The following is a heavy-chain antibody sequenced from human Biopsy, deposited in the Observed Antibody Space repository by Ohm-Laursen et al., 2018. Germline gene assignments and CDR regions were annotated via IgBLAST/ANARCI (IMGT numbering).Heavy chain of an antibody. CDR2: MNPDSGNT. D-gene: IGHD2-8*01. Sequence: GASVKVSCKTSGYPFTFYEINWVRQATGQGLEWLGWMNPDSGNTGSAQKFHDRVTMTMNTSINTAYLELSSLRSEDMAVYYCARFDNGFDKWGQGTLVTVSS. CDR1: GYPFTFYE. CDR3: ARFDNGFDK. V-gene: IGHV1-8*01. J-gene: IGHJ4*02.